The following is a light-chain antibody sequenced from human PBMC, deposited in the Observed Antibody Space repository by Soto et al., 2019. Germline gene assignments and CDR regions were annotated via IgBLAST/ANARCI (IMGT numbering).Light chain of an antibody. Sequence: EIVLTPSPGTLSLSPGERATLSCRASQSVSSTYLAWYQQRPGQAPRLLIYGASSRATGIPDRFSGSGSGTDFTLTISRLEPEDFAVYYCHQYSSSTKTFGQGTKVEIK. J-gene: IGKJ1*01. CDR3: HQYSSSTKT. CDR2: GAS. V-gene: IGKV3-20*01. CDR1: QSVSSTY.